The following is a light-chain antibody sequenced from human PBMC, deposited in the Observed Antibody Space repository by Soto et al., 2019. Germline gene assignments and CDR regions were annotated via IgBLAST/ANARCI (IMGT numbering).Light chain of an antibody. V-gene: IGKV3-20*01. CDR3: QQYGSSPPTWT. CDR2: GAS. J-gene: IGKJ1*01. Sequence: IVLTQYPGTRSLSPGERATLSCRASQSVSSRYLAWYQQKPGQAPRLLIYGASSRATGIPDRFSGSGSVTDFTRTISRLEPEEFAGYYCQQYGSSPPTWTFGQGTKVDIK. CDR1: QSVSSRY.